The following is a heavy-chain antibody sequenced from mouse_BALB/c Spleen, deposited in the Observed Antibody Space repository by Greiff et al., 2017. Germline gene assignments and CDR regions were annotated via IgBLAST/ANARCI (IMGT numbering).Heavy chain of an antibody. D-gene: IGHD2-13*01. V-gene: IGHV1S81*02. Sequence: QVQLQQSGAELVKPGASVKLSCKASGYTFTSYYMYWVKQRPGQGLEWIGEINPSNGGTNFNEKFKSKATLTVDKSSSTAYMQLSSLTSEDSAVYYCTRAVNSPYYYAMDYWGQGTSVTVSS. CDR1: GYTFTSYY. CDR3: TRAVNSPYYYAMDY. J-gene: IGHJ4*01. CDR2: INPSNGGT.